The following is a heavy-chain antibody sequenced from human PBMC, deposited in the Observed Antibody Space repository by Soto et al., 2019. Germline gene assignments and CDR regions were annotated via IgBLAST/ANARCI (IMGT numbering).Heavy chain of an antibody. CDR2: ISYDGSNK. D-gene: IGHD6-19*01. V-gene: IGHV3-30*18. CDR1: GFTFSSYG. Sequence: GGSLRLSCAASGFTFSSYGMHWVRQAPGKGLEWVAVISYDGSNKYYADSVKGRFTISRDNSKNTLYLQMNSLRAEDTAVYCCAKDAAVAVGSALDYWGQGTLVTVSS. J-gene: IGHJ4*02. CDR3: AKDAAVAVGSALDY.